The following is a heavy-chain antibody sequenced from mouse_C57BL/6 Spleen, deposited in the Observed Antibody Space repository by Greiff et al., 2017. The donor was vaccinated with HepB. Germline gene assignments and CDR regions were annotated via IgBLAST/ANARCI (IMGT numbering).Heavy chain of an antibody. D-gene: IGHD2-4*01. Sequence: DVHLVESGGDLVKPGGSLKLSCAASGFTFSSYGMSWVRQTPDKRLEWVATISSGGSYTYYPDSVKGRFTIPRDNAKNTLYLQMSSLKSEDTAMYYGARLIYYDYGLGAMDYWGQGTSVTVSS. J-gene: IGHJ4*01. CDR2: ISSGGSYT. CDR1: GFTFSSYG. CDR3: ARLIYYDYGLGAMDY. V-gene: IGHV5-6*01.